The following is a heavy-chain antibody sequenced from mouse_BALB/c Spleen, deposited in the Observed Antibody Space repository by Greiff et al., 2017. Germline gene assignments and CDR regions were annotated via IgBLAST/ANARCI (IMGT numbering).Heavy chain of an antibody. CDR2: ISSGGSYT. Sequence: EVQVVESGGGLVKPGGSLKLSCAASGFTFSSYAMSWVRQSPEKRLEWVAEISSGGSYTYYPDTVTGRFTISRDNAKNTLYLEMSSLRSEDTAMYYCARADYGSVAYWGQGTLVTVSA. CDR1: GFTFSSYA. V-gene: IGHV5-9-4*01. CDR3: ARADYGSVAY. D-gene: IGHD1-1*01. J-gene: IGHJ3*01.